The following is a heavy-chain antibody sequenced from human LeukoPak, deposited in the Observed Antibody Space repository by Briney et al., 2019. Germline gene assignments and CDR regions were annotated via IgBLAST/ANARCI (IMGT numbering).Heavy chain of an antibody. CDR3: ATDLKCTNGVCSDY. V-gene: IGHV1-69*06. D-gene: IGHD2-8*01. CDR1: GGTFSSYA. Sequence: ASVKVSCKASGGTFSSYAISWVRQAPGQGLEWMGGIIPIFGTAIYAQKFQGRVTMTEDTSTDTAYMELSSLRSEGTAVYYCATDLKCTNGVCSDYWGQGTLVTVSS. J-gene: IGHJ4*02. CDR2: IIPIFGTA.